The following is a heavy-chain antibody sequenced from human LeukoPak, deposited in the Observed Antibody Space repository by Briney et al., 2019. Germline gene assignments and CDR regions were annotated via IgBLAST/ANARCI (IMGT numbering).Heavy chain of an antibody. CDR1: GFTFSSYE. V-gene: IGHV3-48*03. CDR2: ISSSGSTI. Sequence: PGGSLRLSCAASGFTFSSYEMNWVRQAPGKGLEWVSYISSSGSTIYYADSVKGRFTISRDNAKNSLYLQMNSLRAEDTAVYYCARYCSGGSCYGHDAFVIWGQGSMVTVSS. D-gene: IGHD2-15*01. J-gene: IGHJ3*02. CDR3: ARYCSGGSCYGHDAFVI.